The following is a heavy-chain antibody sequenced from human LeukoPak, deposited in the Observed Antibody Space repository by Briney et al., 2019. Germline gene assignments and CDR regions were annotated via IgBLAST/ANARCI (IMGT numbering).Heavy chain of an antibody. Sequence: GGSLGLSCAASGFTFSTFAMHWVRLSPGKGLEWVSSITGSGPYMLYADSVKHRFTISRDNTKNLLYLEMNSLRAEDTAMYFCVRDVGAVRGEVYFDYWGQGTLVTVSS. CDR3: VRDVGAVRGEVYFDY. V-gene: IGHV3-21*06. D-gene: IGHD3-10*01. CDR2: ITGSGPYM. J-gene: IGHJ4*02. CDR1: GFTFSTFA.